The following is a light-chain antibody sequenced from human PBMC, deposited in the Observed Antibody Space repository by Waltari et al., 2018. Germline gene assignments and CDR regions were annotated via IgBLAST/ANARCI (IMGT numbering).Light chain of an antibody. CDR1: QSVSSY. V-gene: IGKV3-11*01. J-gene: IGKJ1*01. Sequence: EIVLTQSPDTLSLSPGERATLSCRASQSVSSYLAWYQQKPGQAPRLLIYDASNRATRIPARFSGSGSGTDFTLSSSSLEPEDFAVYYCQQRYNWPPWTFGQGTKVEIK. CDR2: DAS. CDR3: QQRYNWPPWT.